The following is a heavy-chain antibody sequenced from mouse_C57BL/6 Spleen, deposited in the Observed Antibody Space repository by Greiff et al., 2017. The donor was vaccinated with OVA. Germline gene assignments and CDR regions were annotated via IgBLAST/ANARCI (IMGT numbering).Heavy chain of an antibody. V-gene: IGHV5-9*04. J-gene: IGHJ2*01. CDR3: ARHHYGLYYFDY. CDR2: ISGGGGNT. Sequence: EVQVVESGGGLVKPGGSLKLSCAASGFTFSSYTMSWVRQTPEKRLEWVATISGGGGNTYYPDSVKGRFTISRDNAKNTLYLQMSRLRSEDTAVYYCARHHYGLYYFDYWGQGTTLTVSS. D-gene: IGHD1-1*01. CDR1: GFTFSSYT.